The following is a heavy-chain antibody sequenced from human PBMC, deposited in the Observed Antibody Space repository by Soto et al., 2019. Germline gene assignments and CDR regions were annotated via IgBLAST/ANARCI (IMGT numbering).Heavy chain of an antibody. CDR2: ISGSGGST. Sequence: PGGSLRLSCAASGFTFSSYAMSWVRQAPGKGLEWVSAISGSGGSTYYADSVKGRFTISGDNSKNTLYLQMNSLRAEDTAVYYCAKEEKGAARRVWYFQHWGQGTLVTVSS. CDR1: GFTFSSYA. V-gene: IGHV3-23*01. CDR3: AKEEKGAARRVWYFQH. J-gene: IGHJ1*01. D-gene: IGHD6-6*01.